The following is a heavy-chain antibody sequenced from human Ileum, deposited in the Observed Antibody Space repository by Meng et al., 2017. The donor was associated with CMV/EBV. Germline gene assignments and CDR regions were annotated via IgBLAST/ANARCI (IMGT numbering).Heavy chain of an antibody. Sequence: VQLVESGGGLVQPGGSLRLSCAASGFTFSDRYMHWVRQAPGKGLEWVALISYDGSNTYYADSVKGRFTISRDNSNNTLYLQMNSLRAEDTATYYCARNTFYYGSRSNYCDYWGRGTLVTVSS. V-gene: IGHV3-30-3*01. CDR2: ISYDGSNT. CDR1: GFTFSDRY. CDR3: ARNTFYYGSRSNYCDY. D-gene: IGHD3-10*01. J-gene: IGHJ4*02.